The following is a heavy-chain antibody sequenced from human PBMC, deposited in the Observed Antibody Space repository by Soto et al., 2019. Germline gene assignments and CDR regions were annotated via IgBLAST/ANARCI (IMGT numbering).Heavy chain of an antibody. J-gene: IGHJ4*02. Sequence: QVQLVQSGAEVKKPGASVRVSCKASGYTFTTYGISWVRQAPGQGLEWLGWISAYNGHINYAQNFHGRVTMTTDTSTSTAYMELRSLRSDDTAVYFCTRDLTRQSLVIKPGPHECWGQGTLVTVSS. CDR1: GYTFTTYG. D-gene: IGHD2-8*02. CDR3: TRDLTRQSLVIKPGPHEC. V-gene: IGHV1-18*01. CDR2: ISAYNGHI.